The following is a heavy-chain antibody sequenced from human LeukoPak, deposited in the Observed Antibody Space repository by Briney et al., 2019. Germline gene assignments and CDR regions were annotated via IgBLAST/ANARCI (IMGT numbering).Heavy chain of an antibody. CDR1: GFTFSSYW. Sequence: GGSLRLSCAASGFTFSSYWMHWVRQAPGKGLVWVSRINSDGSSTSYADSVKGRFTISRDNAKNTLYLQMNSLRAEDTAVYYCAKPRSGSGSFFRGYSFDYWGQGTLVTVSS. J-gene: IGHJ4*02. D-gene: IGHD3-10*01. CDR2: INSDGSST. V-gene: IGHV3-74*01. CDR3: AKPRSGSGSFFRGYSFDY.